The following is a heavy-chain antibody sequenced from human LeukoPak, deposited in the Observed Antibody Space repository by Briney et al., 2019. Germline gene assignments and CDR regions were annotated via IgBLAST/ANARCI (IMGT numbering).Heavy chain of an antibody. CDR2: ISGSGGSA. CDR1: GFTFNNYA. Sequence: GGSLRLSCAASGFTFNNYAMNWVRQAPGKGLEWVSAISGSGGSAYYADSVKGRFTISRDNSKNTLFLQMNSLRAEDTAVYYCARYNDDYVWGSYPSTTWFDYWGQGTLVTVSS. CDR3: ARYNDDYVWGSYPSTTWFDY. J-gene: IGHJ4*02. D-gene: IGHD3-16*01. V-gene: IGHV3-23*01.